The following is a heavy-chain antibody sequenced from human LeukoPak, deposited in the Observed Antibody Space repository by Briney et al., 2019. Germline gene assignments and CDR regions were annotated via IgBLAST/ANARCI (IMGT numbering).Heavy chain of an antibody. Sequence: ASVKLSCNVSGSTLTEISIHWMRQAHGKGLGWKGGFDPEDGERIYAQKFQGRVTMTEDTSTDTAYMELSSLRSEDTAVYYCATIAAADYYYMDVWGKGTTVTISS. CDR3: ATIAAADYYYMDV. D-gene: IGHD6-13*01. J-gene: IGHJ6*03. CDR1: GSTLTEIS. V-gene: IGHV1-24*01. CDR2: FDPEDGER.